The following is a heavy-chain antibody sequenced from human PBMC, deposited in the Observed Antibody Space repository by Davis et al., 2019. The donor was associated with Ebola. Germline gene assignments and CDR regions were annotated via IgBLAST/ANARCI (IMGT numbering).Heavy chain of an antibody. CDR3: ARFAAVED. J-gene: IGHJ4*02. D-gene: IGHD4-23*01. CDR1: GFTFSTFA. CDR2: ISSSSATI. Sequence: PGGSLRLSCAASGFTFSTFAMNWVRQTPGKGLEWVAYISSSSATIYYAKSVTGRFTISRENVKNSLYLQMNSLRDEDTAVYYCARFAAVEDWGQGTLVTVSS. V-gene: IGHV3-48*02.